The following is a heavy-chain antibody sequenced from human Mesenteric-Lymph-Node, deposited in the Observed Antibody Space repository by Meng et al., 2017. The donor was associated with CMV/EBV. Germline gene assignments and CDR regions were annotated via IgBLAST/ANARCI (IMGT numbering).Heavy chain of an antibody. J-gene: IGHJ3*02. CDR2: IIPILQIT. CDR1: GGTFSTYA. Sequence: SVKVSCKASGGTFSTYAISWVRQAPGQGLEWMGGIIPILQITNYAQKFQGRVTITADKSTSTAYMELGSLRSEDTAMFYCARVGGVTIVTASAFDIWGQGTMVTVSS. V-gene: IGHV1-69*10. CDR3: ARVGGVTIVTASAFDI. D-gene: IGHD4-11*01.